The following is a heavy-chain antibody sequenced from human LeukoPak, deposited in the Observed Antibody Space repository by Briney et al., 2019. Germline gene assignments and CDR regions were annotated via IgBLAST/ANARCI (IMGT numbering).Heavy chain of an antibody. J-gene: IGHJ5*02. D-gene: IGHD3-3*01. CDR1: GASISGWY. CDR2: VYGSGYT. Sequence: PSETLSLTCTVSGASISGWYWSWIRQPPGKGLEWIGYVYGSGYTNYNPSLKSRVTISVDTSKNQFSLKLSSVTAADTAVYYCARHSRSDFWSGYYNPFDPWGQGTLVTVSS. V-gene: IGHV4-59*01. CDR3: ARHSRSDFWSGYYNPFDP.